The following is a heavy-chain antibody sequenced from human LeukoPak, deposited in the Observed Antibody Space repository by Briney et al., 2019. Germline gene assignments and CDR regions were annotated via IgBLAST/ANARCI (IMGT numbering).Heavy chain of an antibody. J-gene: IGHJ4*02. CDR1: GYRFANYW. D-gene: IGHD2-15*01. CDR2: IYPGDSDT. V-gene: IGHV5-51*01. Sequence: GESLKISCKASGYRFANYWIGWVRQMPGKGLEWMGTIYPGDSDTRYSPSFQGQVTISADKSTSTAYLQWSSLKASDTAMYYCARRRHCTSGSCEDFDFWGQGTLVTVSS. CDR3: ARRRHCTSGSCEDFDF.